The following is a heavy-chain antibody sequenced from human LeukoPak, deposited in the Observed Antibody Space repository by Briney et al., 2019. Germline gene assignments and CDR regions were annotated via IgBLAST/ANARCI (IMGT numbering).Heavy chain of an antibody. J-gene: IGHJ5*02. CDR1: GGSISSGDYY. CDR3: ARPYYYDSRIDP. Sequence: KSSETLSLTCTVSGGSISSGDYYWSWIRQPPGTGLEWIAYMYYSGSTYYNPSLKSRVTMSADTSKNQLSLKLSSVTAADTAVYYCARPYYYDSRIDPWGQGILVTVSS. V-gene: IGHV4-30-4*01. CDR2: MYYSGST. D-gene: IGHD3-22*01.